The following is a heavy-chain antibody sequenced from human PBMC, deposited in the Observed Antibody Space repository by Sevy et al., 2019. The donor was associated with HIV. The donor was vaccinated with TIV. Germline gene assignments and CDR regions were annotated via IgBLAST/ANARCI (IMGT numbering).Heavy chain of an antibody. CDR1: GFTFSSYA. V-gene: IGHV3-23*01. D-gene: IGHD1-26*01. J-gene: IGHJ4*02. CDR2: ISGSGGST. CDR3: AKGFIVGASWSDY. Sequence: GGSLRLSCAASGFTFSSYAMSWVRQAPGKGLEWVSAISGSGGSTYYADSVKGRFTISRDNSKNTLYLQMNSLRAEDMAVYVCAKGFIVGASWSDYWGQGTLVTVSS.